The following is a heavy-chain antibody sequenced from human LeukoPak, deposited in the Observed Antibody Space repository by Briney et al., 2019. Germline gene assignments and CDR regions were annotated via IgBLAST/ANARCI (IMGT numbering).Heavy chain of an antibody. J-gene: IGHJ3*01. CDR2: IWADGNRK. CDR3: ARDSAAHDNDFDV. D-gene: IGHD6-25*01. CDR1: GFTFSDYY. Sequence: GGSLRLSCAASGFTFSDYYMSWVRQAPGKGLEWVAVIWADGNRKHHADSVEGRFAISRDNSKNILYLQMNNLRAEDTALYYCARDSAAHDNDFDVWGQGTMVTVSS. V-gene: IGHV3-33*08.